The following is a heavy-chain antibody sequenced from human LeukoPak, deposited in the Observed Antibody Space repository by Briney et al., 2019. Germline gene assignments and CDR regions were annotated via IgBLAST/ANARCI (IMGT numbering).Heavy chain of an antibody. Sequence: GASVKVSCKASGYTFSRYGITWVRQAPGQGLEWMGWISANNGDTDYAQNIQDRVTMTTDTSTSTAYLELRSLRSDDTAVYYCARDDGSWELRSRTGVDYWGQGTLVTVSS. CDR3: ARDDGSWELRSRTGVDY. V-gene: IGHV1-18*01. J-gene: IGHJ4*02. D-gene: IGHD1-26*01. CDR2: ISANNGDT. CDR1: GYTFSRYG.